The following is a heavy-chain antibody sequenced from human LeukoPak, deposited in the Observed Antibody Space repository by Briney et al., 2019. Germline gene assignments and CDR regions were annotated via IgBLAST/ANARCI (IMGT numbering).Heavy chain of an antibody. Sequence: SETLSLTCTVSGYSISNTYYWGWIRQPPGKGLQWIGSIHHSRSTYYTPSLKSLVTISVDTSKNQFSLNLNSVTAADTAMYYCARHGCSTGPTDYWGQGTLVTVSS. CDR2: IHHSRST. J-gene: IGHJ4*02. CDR3: ARHGCSTGPTDY. D-gene: IGHD2-8*02. CDR1: GYSISNTYY. V-gene: IGHV4-38-2*02.